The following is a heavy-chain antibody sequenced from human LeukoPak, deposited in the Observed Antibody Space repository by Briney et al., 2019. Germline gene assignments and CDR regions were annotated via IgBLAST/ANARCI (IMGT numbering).Heavy chain of an antibody. D-gene: IGHD5-18*01. J-gene: IGHJ4*02. CDR3: ARASYGSDYYFDY. CDR1: GGTFSSYA. CDR2: INTNTGNP. Sequence: GSSVKVSCKASGGTFSSYAISWVRQAPGQGLEWMGWINTNTGNPTYAQGFTGRFVFSLDTSVSTAYLQISSLKAEDTAVYYCARASYGSDYYFDYWGQGTLVTVSS. V-gene: IGHV7-4-1*02.